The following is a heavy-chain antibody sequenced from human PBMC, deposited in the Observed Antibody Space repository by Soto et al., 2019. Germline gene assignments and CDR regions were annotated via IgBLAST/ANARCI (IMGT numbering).Heavy chain of an antibody. D-gene: IGHD3-22*01. J-gene: IGHJ3*02. CDR1: GYSFTGYW. CDR3: ARSYYYDSSGYPYDAFDI. V-gene: IGHV5-51*01. Sequence: PGESLKISCNGSGYSFTGYWIGWVRQMPGKGLEWMGIIYPGDSDTRYSPSFQGQVTISADKSISTAYLQWSSLKASDTAMYYCARSYYYDSSGYPYDAFDIWGQGTMVTVSS. CDR2: IYPGDSDT.